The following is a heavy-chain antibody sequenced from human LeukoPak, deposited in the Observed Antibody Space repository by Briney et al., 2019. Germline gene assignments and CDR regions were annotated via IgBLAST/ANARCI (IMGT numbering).Heavy chain of an antibody. CDR3: AKVYSSGWGRAFDI. J-gene: IGHJ3*02. V-gene: IGHV3-23*01. Sequence: PGGSLRLSCAASGFTFSSYAMSWVRQAPGKGLDWVSTISGSGDSTYYADSVKGRFTISRDNSKNTLYLQMNSLRDEDTAIYYCAKVYSSGWGRAFDIWGQGTMVTVSS. CDR2: ISGSGDST. CDR1: GFTFSSYA. D-gene: IGHD6-19*01.